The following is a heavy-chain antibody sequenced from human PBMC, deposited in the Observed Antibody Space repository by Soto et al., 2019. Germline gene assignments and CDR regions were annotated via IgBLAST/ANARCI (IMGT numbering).Heavy chain of an antibody. J-gene: IGHJ4*02. CDR3: AHTTPYYYDNSGYYGI. CDR1: GFSLSTSGVG. V-gene: IGHV2-5*02. Sequence: QITLKESGPTLVKPTQTLTLTCTFSGFSLSTSGVGVGWIRQPPGKALEWLALIYWDDDKRYSPSLKSRLTITKDTSKNQVVLTMTNMDPVDTATYYCAHTTPYYYDNSGYYGIWGQGTLVTVSS. D-gene: IGHD3-22*01. CDR2: IYWDDDK.